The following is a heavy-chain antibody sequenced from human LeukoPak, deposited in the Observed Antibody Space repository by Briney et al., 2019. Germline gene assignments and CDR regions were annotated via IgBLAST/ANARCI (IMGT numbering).Heavy chain of an antibody. J-gene: IGHJ4*02. CDR1: GGSISSSNW. CDR2: IYHSGST. CDR3: AIEVSEYSSSSGNY. D-gene: IGHD6-6*01. Sequence: SGTLSLTCAVSGGSISSSNWWSWVRQPPGKGLEWIGEIYHSGSTNYNPSLKSRVTISVDTSKNQFSLKLSSVTAADTAVYYCAIEVSEYSSSSGNYWGQGTLVTVSS. V-gene: IGHV4-4*02.